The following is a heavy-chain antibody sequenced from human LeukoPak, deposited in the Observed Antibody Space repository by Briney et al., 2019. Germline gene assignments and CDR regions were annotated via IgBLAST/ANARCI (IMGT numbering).Heavy chain of an antibody. J-gene: IGHJ4*02. V-gene: IGHV4-30-4*01. CDR3: ARAITMVRGVIGFDY. D-gene: IGHD3-10*01. Sequence: SETLSLTCTVSGGSISSGDCYWSWIPQPPGKGLEWIGYIYYSGSTYYNPSLKSRVTISVDTSKNQFSLKLSSVTAADTAVYYCARAITMVRGVIGFDYWGQGTLVTVSS. CDR1: GGSISSGDCY. CDR2: IYYSGST.